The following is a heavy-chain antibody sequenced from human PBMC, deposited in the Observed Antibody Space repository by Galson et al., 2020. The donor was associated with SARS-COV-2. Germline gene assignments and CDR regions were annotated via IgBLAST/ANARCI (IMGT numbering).Heavy chain of an antibody. J-gene: IGHJ5*02. Sequence: GESLKISCKASGYTFTGYYMHWVRQAPGQGLEWMGWINPNSGGTNYAQKFQGRVTMTRDTSISTAYMELSRLRSDDTAVYYCARGGYDYGLDWFDPWGQGTLVTVS. CDR1: GYTFTGYY. D-gene: IGHD5-12*01. CDR2: INPNSGGT. V-gene: IGHV1-2*02. CDR3: ARGGYDYGLDWFDP.